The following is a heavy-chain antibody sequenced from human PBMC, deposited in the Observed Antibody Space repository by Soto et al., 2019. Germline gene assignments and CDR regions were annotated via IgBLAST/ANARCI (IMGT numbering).Heavy chain of an antibody. CDR1: GGSFSGYY. D-gene: IGHD5-18*01. J-gene: IGHJ6*02. V-gene: IGHV4-34*01. Sequence: SETLSLTCAVYGGSFSGYYWSWIRQPPGKGLEWIGEINHSGSTNYNPSLKSRVTISVDTSKNQFSLKLSSVTAADTAVYYCARGYRSQLWLHYYYGMDVWGQGTTVPSP. CDR3: ARGYRSQLWLHYYYGMDV. CDR2: INHSGST.